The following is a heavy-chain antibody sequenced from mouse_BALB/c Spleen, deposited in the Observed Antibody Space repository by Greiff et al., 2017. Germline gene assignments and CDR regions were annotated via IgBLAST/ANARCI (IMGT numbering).Heavy chain of an antibody. J-gene: IGHJ4*01. Sequence: EVQVVESGGGLVQPGGSRKLSCAASGFTFSSFGMHWVRQAPEKGLEWVAYISSGSSTIYYADTVKGRFTISRDNPKNTLFLQMTSLRSEDTAMHYCARNGVNYAMDYWGQGTSVTVSS. CDR2: ISSGSSTI. CDR3: ARNGVNYAMDY. CDR1: GFTFSSFG. V-gene: IGHV5-17*02. D-gene: IGHD2-13*01.